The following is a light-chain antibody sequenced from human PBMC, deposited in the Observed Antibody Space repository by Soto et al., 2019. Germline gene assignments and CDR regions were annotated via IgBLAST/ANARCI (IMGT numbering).Light chain of an antibody. CDR1: QDINSY. CDR2: GAS. J-gene: IGKJ4*01. CDR3: QEYSISPLT. V-gene: IGKV1D-16*01. Sequence: DVQMTQSPSSLSASVGDRVTITCRASQDINSYLAWYQQQPGTAPKSLIYGASRLQTGVPSRFSGGESGTDFTLTISNLQPEDAATYYCQEYSISPLTFGGGTKVEIK.